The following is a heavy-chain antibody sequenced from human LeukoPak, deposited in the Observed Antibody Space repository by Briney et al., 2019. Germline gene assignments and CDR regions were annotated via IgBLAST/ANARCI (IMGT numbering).Heavy chain of an antibody. CDR2: INQDGSEK. J-gene: IGHJ4*02. D-gene: IGHD3-10*01. CDR3: ARGRSSGGNDGPWVDH. CDR1: GFTFSSYW. V-gene: IGHV3-7*01. Sequence: GMSLRLSCVASGFTFSSYWMSWVRQAPGKELEWVANINQDGSEKNYVDSVKGRFTISRDNTKTSFYLQMNSLRVEDTAVYYCARGRSSGGNDGPWVDHWGQGTLVTVSS.